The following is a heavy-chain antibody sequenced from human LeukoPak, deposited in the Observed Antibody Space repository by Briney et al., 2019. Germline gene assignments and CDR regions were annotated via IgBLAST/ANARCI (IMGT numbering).Heavy chain of an antibody. V-gene: IGHV4-59*01. J-gene: IGHJ5*02. Sequence: TSETLSLTCTVSGGSISSYYWSWIRQPPGKGLEWIGYIYYSGSTNYNPSLKSRVTISVDTSKNQFSLKLSSVTAADTAVYYCARVLEQQLVPDWFDPWGQGTLVTVSS. CDR1: GGSISSYY. CDR2: IYYSGST. D-gene: IGHD6-13*01. CDR3: ARVLEQQLVPDWFDP.